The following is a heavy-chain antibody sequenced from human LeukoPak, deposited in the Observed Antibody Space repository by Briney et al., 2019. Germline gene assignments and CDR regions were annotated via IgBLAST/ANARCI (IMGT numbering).Heavy chain of an antibody. D-gene: IGHD6-13*01. Sequence: SETLSLTCAVSGYSISSGYYWGWIRQPPGKGLEWIGSIYHSGSTYCNPSLKSRVTISVDTSKNQFSLKLSSVTAADTAVYYCARSYRIAAAGKLDYWGQGTLVTVSS. CDR1: GYSISSGYY. V-gene: IGHV4-38-2*01. J-gene: IGHJ4*02. CDR3: ARSYRIAAAGKLDY. CDR2: IYHSGST.